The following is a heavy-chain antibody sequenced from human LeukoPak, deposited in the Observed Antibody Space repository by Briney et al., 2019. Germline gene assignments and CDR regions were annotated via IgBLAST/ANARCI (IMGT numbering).Heavy chain of an antibody. CDR2: IYGDGST. Sequence: PGGSLRLSCAASGFTVSSNYMSWVRQVPGKGLEWVSIIYGDGSTSYADSVKGQFTISRDNAKNSLYLQMNSLRAEDTALYYCARVLYSSSWYSTGVFDYWGQGTLVTVSS. V-gene: IGHV3-53*01. J-gene: IGHJ4*02. CDR3: ARVLYSSSWYSTGVFDY. D-gene: IGHD6-13*01. CDR1: GFTVSSNY.